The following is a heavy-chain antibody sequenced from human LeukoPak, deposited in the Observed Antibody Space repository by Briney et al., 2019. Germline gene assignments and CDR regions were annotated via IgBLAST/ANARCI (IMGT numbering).Heavy chain of an antibody. CDR3: ARSIVRGVMDY. D-gene: IGHD3-10*01. CDR1: GFPFTSYG. Sequence: GASVKVSCKASGFPFTSYGFTWVRQAPGQGLEWMGWISAYNGNTNYAQKVLGRVTVTTDTSTSTVYMELRSLRSDDTAVYYCARSIVRGVMDYWGQGTLVTVSS. J-gene: IGHJ4*02. V-gene: IGHV1-18*01. CDR2: ISAYNGNT.